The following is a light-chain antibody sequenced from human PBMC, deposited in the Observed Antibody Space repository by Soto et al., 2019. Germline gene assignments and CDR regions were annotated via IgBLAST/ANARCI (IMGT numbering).Light chain of an antibody. J-gene: IGKJ1*01. Sequence: VMTQSPDSLAVSLGDRATIDCRSSQSVFYSVNNKSYLAWYKQRPGQRPKWLMYWASGRESGVLDRFSGGGSGTHFTLTISSLQPEDAALYFCHQYYASPWTFGPGTTVEIK. CDR1: QSVFYSVNNKSY. V-gene: IGKV4-1*01. CDR2: WAS. CDR3: HQYYASPWT.